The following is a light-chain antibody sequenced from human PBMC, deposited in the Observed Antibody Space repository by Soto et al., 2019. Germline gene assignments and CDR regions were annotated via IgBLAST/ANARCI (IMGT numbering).Light chain of an antibody. CDR2: GAS. Sequence: EIVLTQSPGTLSLSPGERATLSCRASQSVSSSYLAWYQQKPGQAPRLLIYGASSRATGIPDRFSGSGSGTDFTLTISRLEPEDFAVYYCRQRSDWPVTFGPGTKVDF. J-gene: IGKJ3*01. CDR3: RQRSDWPVT. CDR1: QSVSSSY. V-gene: IGKV3D-20*02.